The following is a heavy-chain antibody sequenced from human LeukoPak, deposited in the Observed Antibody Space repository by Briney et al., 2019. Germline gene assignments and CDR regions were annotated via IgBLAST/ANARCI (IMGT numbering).Heavy chain of an antibody. D-gene: IGHD2-21*01. CDR2: IYYSGST. J-gene: IGHJ4*02. Sequence: SETLSLTCTVSGGSISSYYWSWIRQPPGKGLEWIGYIYYSGSTNYNPSLKSRVTISVDTSKNQFSLKLSSVTAADTAVYYCAGGGDTVIDWGQGTLVTVSS. CDR1: GGSISSYY. V-gene: IGHV4-59*01. CDR3: AGGGDTVID.